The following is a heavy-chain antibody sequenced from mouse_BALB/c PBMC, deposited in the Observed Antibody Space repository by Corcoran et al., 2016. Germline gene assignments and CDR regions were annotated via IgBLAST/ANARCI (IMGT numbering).Heavy chain of an antibody. Sequence: EVQLQQSGAELVKPGASVKLSCTASGFNIKDTYMHWVKQRPEQGLEWIGRIDPANGNTKYDPKFQGKATITADTSSNTAYLQLSGLTSEDTAVYYCARDYEYDDAMDYWGQGTSVTVSS. CDR3: ARDYEYDDAMDY. CDR2: IDPANGNT. J-gene: IGHJ4*01. CDR1: GFNIKDTY. V-gene: IGHV14-3*02. D-gene: IGHD2-4*01.